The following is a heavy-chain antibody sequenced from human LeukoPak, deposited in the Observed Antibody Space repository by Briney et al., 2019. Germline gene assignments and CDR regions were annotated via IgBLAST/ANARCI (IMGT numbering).Heavy chain of an antibody. CDR1: GFTFSDYY. D-gene: IGHD3-10*01. Sequence: GGSLRLSCAASGFTFSDYYMSWIRQAPGKGLEWVSYISSSSYTNYADSVKGRFTISRDNAKNSLYLQMNSLRAEDTAVYYCARVWFEDYGMDVWGKGTTVTVSS. CDR3: ARVWFEDYGMDV. CDR2: ISSSSYT. V-gene: IGHV3-11*06. J-gene: IGHJ6*04.